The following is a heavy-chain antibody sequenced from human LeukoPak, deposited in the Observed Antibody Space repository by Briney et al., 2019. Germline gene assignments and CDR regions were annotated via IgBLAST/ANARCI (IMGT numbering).Heavy chain of an antibody. CDR3: ARGPGSYYEFDY. V-gene: IGHV4-59*01. CDR2: IYYSGNT. J-gene: IGHJ4*02. Sequence: PSETLSLTCTVSGASISSYYWSWIRQPPAKGLEWIAYIYYSGNTNYNPSLKSRVTISVDRSKNQFSLKLSSVTAADTAAYYCARGPGSYYEFDYWGQGTLVTVSS. CDR1: GASISSYY. D-gene: IGHD1-26*01.